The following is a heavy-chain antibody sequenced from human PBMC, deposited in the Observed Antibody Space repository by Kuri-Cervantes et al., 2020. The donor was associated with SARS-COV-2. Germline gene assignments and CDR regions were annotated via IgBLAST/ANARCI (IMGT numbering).Heavy chain of an antibody. Sequence: SETLSLTCAVSGYSISSGYYWGWIRQPPGKGLEWIGSIYHSGSTCYNPSLKSRVTISVDTSKNQFSLKLSSVTAADTAVYYCARVGRAGPFDYWGQGTLVTVSS. J-gene: IGHJ4*02. D-gene: IGHD6-13*01. CDR3: ARVGRAGPFDY. V-gene: IGHV4-38-2*01. CDR1: GYSISSGYY. CDR2: IYHSGST.